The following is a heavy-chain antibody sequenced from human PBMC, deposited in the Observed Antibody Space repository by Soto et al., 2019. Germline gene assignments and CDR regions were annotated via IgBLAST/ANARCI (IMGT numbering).Heavy chain of an antibody. J-gene: IGHJ3*02. CDR1: DDYIRGIDYY. CDR2: IYFRGNT. Sequence: LSDTCSVSDDYIRGIDYYLTWIRKHPEKGLEWIGNIYFRGNTYYSPSLESRLTISVDTSKNQFSLKLTSVTAADTAVYYCAREGGSYDSGGYLIRGAFDIWGQGTMVTVSS. D-gene: IGHD3-22*01. CDR3: AREGGSYDSGGYLIRGAFDI. V-gene: IGHV4-31*03.